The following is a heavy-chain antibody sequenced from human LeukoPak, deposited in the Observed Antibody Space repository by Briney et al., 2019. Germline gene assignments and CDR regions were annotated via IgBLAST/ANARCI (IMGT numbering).Heavy chain of an antibody. Sequence: GGSLRLSCAAPGFTFSSYSMNWVRQAPGKGLEWVSSISSSSSYIYYADSVKGRFTISRDNAKNSLYLQMNSLRAEDTAVYYCARDRYSYGKYYFDYWGQGTLVTVSS. CDR2: ISSSSSYI. CDR3: ARDRYSYGKYYFDY. CDR1: GFTFSSYS. D-gene: IGHD5-18*01. V-gene: IGHV3-21*01. J-gene: IGHJ4*02.